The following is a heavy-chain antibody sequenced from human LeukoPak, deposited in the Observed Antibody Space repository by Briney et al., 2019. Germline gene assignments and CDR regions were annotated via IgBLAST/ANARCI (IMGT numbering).Heavy chain of an antibody. J-gene: IGHJ4*02. D-gene: IGHD3-3*01. CDR1: GGSITTSSYY. V-gene: IGHV4-39*01. CDR2: IYYSGST. Sequence: PSETLSLTCTVSGGSITTSSYYWGWIRQPPGKGLEWIGIIYYSGSTYYNPSLKSRVTISVDTSKNQFSLKLSSVTAADTSMYYCARRIYDFWSGFDYWGQGALVTVSS. CDR3: ARRIYDFWSGFDY.